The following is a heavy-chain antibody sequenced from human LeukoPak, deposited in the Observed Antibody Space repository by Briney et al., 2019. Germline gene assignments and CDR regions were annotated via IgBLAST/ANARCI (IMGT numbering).Heavy chain of an antibody. D-gene: IGHD3-10*01. CDR1: GFTFSSYA. Sequence: GGSLRLSCAASGFTFSSYAMSWVRHAPGKGLEWVSAISGSGGSTYYADSVKGRFTISRDNSKNTLYLQMNSLRAEDTAVYYCAKDERMVQGAVAEYFQHWGQGTLVTVSS. CDR3: AKDERMVQGAVAEYFQH. J-gene: IGHJ1*01. CDR2: ISGSGGST. V-gene: IGHV3-23*01.